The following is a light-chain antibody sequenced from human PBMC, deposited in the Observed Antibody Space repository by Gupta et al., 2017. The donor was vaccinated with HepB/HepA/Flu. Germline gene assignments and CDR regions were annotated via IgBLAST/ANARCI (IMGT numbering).Light chain of an antibody. CDR2: DAS. J-gene: IGKJ5*01. CDR3: QQRSNCLFT. Sequence: EIVLTQSPATLSLSPGERATLSCRASQSVSSYLAWYQQKPGQAPRLLIYDASNRATGIPARFSGSGSGTDFTLTISSLEPEDFAVYYCQQRSNCLFTFGQGTHLDIK. CDR1: QSVSSY. V-gene: IGKV3-11*01.